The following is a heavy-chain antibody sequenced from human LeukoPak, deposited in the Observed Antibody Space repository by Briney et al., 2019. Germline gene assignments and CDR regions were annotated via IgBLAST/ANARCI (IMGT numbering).Heavy chain of an antibody. Sequence: GGSLRLSCAASGFTFSSYWMHWVRQAPGKGLVWVSRINSDGSSTTYADSVKGRFTISRDNVKNTLYLQMNRLRAEDTAVYYCARGGVYSTSAVDYWGQGTLVTVSS. CDR1: GFTFSSYW. D-gene: IGHD6-6*01. CDR3: ARGGVYSTSAVDY. V-gene: IGHV3-74*01. CDR2: INSDGSST. J-gene: IGHJ4*02.